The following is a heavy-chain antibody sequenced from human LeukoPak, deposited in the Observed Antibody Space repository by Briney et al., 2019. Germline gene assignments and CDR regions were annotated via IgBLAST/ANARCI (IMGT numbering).Heavy chain of an antibody. CDR1: GFTFSSYW. J-gene: IGHJ6*02. CDR3: ARDLGRYDSCGWYGYYYGMDV. CDR2: INSDGSSI. Sequence: GGSLRLSCAASGFTFSSYWMHWVRQAPGKGLVWVSRINSDGSSISYADSVKGRFTISRDNAKNTLYLQMNSLRAEDTAVYYCARDLGRYDSCGWYGYYYGMDVWGQGTTVTVSS. V-gene: IGHV3-74*01. D-gene: IGHD6-19*01.